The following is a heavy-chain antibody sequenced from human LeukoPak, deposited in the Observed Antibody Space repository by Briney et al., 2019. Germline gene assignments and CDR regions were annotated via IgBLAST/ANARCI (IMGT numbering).Heavy chain of an antibody. J-gene: IGHJ4*02. CDR2: IYYSGST. D-gene: IGHD3-22*01. V-gene: IGHV4-59*01. CDR1: GGSISSYY. Sequence: SETLSLTCTVSGGSISSYYWSWIRQPSGKGLEWIGYIYYSGSTNYNPSLKSRVTISVDTSKNQFSLKLSSVTAADTAVYYCARVWGYYDSSGYYPYYFDYWGQGTLVTVSS. CDR3: ARVWGYYDSSGYYPYYFDY.